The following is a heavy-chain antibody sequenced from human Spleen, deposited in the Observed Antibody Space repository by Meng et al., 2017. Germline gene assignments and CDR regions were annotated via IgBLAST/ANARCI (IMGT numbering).Heavy chain of an antibody. V-gene: IGHV3-48*03. CDR3: ARDLTAYHYYNYGMDV. CDR2: ISSGGSTI. CDR1: GFTFSSYD. Sequence: GESLKISCAASGFTFSSYDMNWVRQAPGKGLEWVSYISSGGSTIYYGDSVKGRFTISRDNAKNSLNLQMNNLRAEDTAVYYCARDLTAYHYYNYGMDVWGQGTTVTVSS. D-gene: IGHD1-14*01. J-gene: IGHJ6*02.